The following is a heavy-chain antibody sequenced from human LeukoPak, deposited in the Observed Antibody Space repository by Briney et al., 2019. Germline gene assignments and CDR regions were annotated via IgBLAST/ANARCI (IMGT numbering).Heavy chain of an antibody. CDR1: GFTFSNNA. CDR2: ISGSGGST. D-gene: IGHD3-22*01. Sequence: GGSLRLSCAASGFTFSNNAMTWVRQAPGEGLEWVSAISGSGGSTYYADSVKGRFTISRDNSKNTLYLQMNSLRAEDTAVYYCAKDPPDSSGYYLWGQGTLVTVSS. J-gene: IGHJ4*02. V-gene: IGHV3-23*01. CDR3: AKDPPDSSGYYL.